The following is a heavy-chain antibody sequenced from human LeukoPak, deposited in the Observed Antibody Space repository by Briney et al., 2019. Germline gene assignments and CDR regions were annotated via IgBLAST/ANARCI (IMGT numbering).Heavy chain of an antibody. V-gene: IGHV3-7*01. Sequence: GRSLRLSCAASGFSLSNSWMSWVRHAPGKVLEWLASIKQDGSGQYYVDSVKGRFTISKDNAKNSLYLQMNSLRAEDTAMYYCARGDSSSKIDYWGQGTLVTVSS. CDR2: IKQDGSGQ. CDR1: GFSLSNSW. D-gene: IGHD6-6*01. J-gene: IGHJ4*02. CDR3: ARGDSSSKIDY.